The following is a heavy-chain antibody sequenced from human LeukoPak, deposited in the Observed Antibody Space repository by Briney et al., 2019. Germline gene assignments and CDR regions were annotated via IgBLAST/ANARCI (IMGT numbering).Heavy chain of an antibody. CDR2: IYHSGST. CDR3: ARETRYSGSYVLDY. V-gene: IGHV4-30-2*01. J-gene: IGHJ4*02. Sequence: SETLSLTCAVSGGSISSGGYSWSWLRQPPGKGLEWIGYIYHSGSTYYNPSLKSRVTISVDRSKNQFSLKLSSVTAADTAVYYCARETRYSGSYVLDYWGQGTLVTVSS. CDR1: GGSISSGGYS. D-gene: IGHD1-26*01.